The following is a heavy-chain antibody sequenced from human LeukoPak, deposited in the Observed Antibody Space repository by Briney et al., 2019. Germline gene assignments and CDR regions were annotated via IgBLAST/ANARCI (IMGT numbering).Heavy chain of an antibody. Sequence: GGSLRLSCAASGFTFSSYAMSWVRQAPGKGLEWVSHIRGSGGSTYYADSVKGRFTISRDNSKNTLYLQMNSLRVEDTAVYYCAKGYDYYYGMDVWGQGTTVTVSS. CDR2: IRGSGGST. CDR1: GFTFSSYA. J-gene: IGHJ6*02. V-gene: IGHV3-23*01. CDR3: AKGYDYYYGMDV.